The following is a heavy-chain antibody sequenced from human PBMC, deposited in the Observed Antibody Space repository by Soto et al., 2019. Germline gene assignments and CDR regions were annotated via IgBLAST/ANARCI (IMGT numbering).Heavy chain of an antibody. CDR1: GGSISSSSYF. J-gene: IGHJ5*02. D-gene: IGHD2-21*02. CDR2: IYYSGST. Sequence: LQESGPGLVKPSETLSLTCSVSGGSISSSSYFWGWIRQPPGKGLEWIGSIYYSGSTYYNPSLKSRVTVSVDTSKNQFSLKLSSVTAADTAVYYCARHPSDFWFDPWGQGTLVTVSS. V-gene: IGHV4-39*01. CDR3: ARHPSDFWFDP.